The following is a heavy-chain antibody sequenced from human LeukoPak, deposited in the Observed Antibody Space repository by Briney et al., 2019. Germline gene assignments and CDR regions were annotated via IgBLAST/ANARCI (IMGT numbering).Heavy chain of an antibody. Sequence: GASVKVSCKASGYTFTGYIMHWVRQAPGQGLEWMGWINPNSGGTNYAQKFQGWVTMTRDTSISTAYMELSRLRSDDTAVYYCARGRRDYYDSSAYYGMDVWGQGTTVTVSS. CDR2: INPNSGGT. D-gene: IGHD3-22*01. CDR1: GYTFTGYI. J-gene: IGHJ6*02. CDR3: ARGRRDYYDSSAYYGMDV. V-gene: IGHV1-2*04.